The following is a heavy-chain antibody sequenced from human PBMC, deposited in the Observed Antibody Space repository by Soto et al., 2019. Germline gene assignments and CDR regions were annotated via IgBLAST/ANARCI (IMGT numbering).Heavy chain of an antibody. CDR1: GFTFSSFG. D-gene: IGHD3-10*01. CDR3: AREGWHTVRGVSLSHDY. Sequence: GVSLRLSCAASGFTFSSFGMHWVRQTPGKGLEWVASIWYDGSNKYYADSVKGRFTISRDNSKNTLYLQMNSLRAEDTALYYCAREGWHTVRGVSLSHDYWGPGT. V-gene: IGHV3-33*01. CDR2: IWYDGSNK. J-gene: IGHJ4*02.